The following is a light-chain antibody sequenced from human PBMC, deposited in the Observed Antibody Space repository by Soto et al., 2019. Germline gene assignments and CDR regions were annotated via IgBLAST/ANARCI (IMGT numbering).Light chain of an antibody. CDR3: QSYDISLSGWV. CDR2: GNS. J-gene: IGLJ3*02. CDR1: SSNIGAGYG. Sequence: QSVLTQPPSVSGAPGQRVTISCTGSSSNIGAGYGVHWYQQLPGTAPKLLIYGNSNRPSGVPDRFSGSKSGTSASLAITGLQDEDEADYYCQSYDISLSGWVFGGGTKLTVL. V-gene: IGLV1-40*01.